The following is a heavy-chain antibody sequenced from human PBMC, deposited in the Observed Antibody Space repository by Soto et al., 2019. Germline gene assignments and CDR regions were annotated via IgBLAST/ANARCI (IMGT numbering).Heavy chain of an antibody. CDR2: ISAYNGNT. CDR1: GYTFTSYG. Sequence: ASVKVSCKASGYTFTSYGISWVRQAPGQGLEWMGWISAYNGNTNYAQKLQGRVTMTTDTSTSTAYMELRFLRSDDTAVYYCARMDGYCSSTSCSNWFDPWGQGTLVTVSS. V-gene: IGHV1-18*01. CDR3: ARMDGYCSSTSCSNWFDP. J-gene: IGHJ5*02. D-gene: IGHD2-2*01.